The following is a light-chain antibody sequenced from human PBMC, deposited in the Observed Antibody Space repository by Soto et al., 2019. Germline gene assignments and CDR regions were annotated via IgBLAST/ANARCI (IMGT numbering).Light chain of an antibody. V-gene: IGLV1-40*01. Sequence: QTVVTQPPSVSGAPGQRVTISCTGSSSNIGAGYDVHWYQQLPGTAPKLLIYVNNNRPSGVPDRFSGSKSGTSVSLAITGLQAEDEADYYCQSYDSSLSAVVFGEGTQLTVL. CDR3: QSYDSSLSAVV. CDR2: VNN. J-gene: IGLJ2*01. CDR1: SSNIGAGYD.